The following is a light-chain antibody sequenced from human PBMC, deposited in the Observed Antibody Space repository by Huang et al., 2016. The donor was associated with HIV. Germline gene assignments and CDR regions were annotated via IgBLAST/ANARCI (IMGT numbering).Light chain of an antibody. CDR3: QQYAKWPPA. CDR1: ESVTGT. Sequence: EIVMTQSPATLSVSPGERATLSCRASESVTGTLAWYQQKPGQAPRLLISGASTRATGIPGRFSGSGSETEFTPTISSLQSEDFAVYYCQQYAKWPPAFGQGTKVEIK. V-gene: IGKV3-15*01. J-gene: IGKJ1*01. CDR2: GAS.